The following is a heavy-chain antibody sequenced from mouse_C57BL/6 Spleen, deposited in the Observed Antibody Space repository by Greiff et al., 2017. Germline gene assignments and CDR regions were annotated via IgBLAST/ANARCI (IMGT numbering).Heavy chain of an antibody. Sequence: EVKLVESGGGLVKPGGSLKLSCAASGFTFSSYTMSWVRQTPEKRLEWVATISGGGGNTNYPDSVKGRFTFSRDNATNTLYLQLSSQRPGDTALYYCARHKFDYCGSNYYAMDYWGQGTSVTVSS. J-gene: IGHJ4*01. V-gene: IGHV5-9*01. CDR1: GFTFSSYT. D-gene: IGHD1-1*01. CDR2: ISGGGGNT. CDR3: ARHKFDYCGSNYYAMDY.